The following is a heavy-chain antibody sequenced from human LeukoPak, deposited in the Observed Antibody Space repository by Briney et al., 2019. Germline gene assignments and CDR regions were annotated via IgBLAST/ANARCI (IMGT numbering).Heavy chain of an antibody. CDR3: ARELDYGDYASYFDY. V-gene: IGHV4-59*01. J-gene: IGHJ4*02. CDR1: GGSISSYY. CDR2: IYYSGST. Sequence: SETLSLTCTVSGGSISSYYWSWIRQPPGKGLEWIGYIYYSGSTNYNPSLKSRVTISVDTSKNQFSLKLSSVTAADTAVYYCARELDYGDYASYFDYWGQGTLATVSS. D-gene: IGHD4-17*01.